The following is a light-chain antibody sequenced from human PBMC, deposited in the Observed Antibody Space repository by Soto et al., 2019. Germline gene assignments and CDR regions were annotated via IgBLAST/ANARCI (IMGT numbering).Light chain of an antibody. J-gene: IGKJ1*01. CDR1: QSVSSN. CDR3: QQYNNWTPRT. Sequence: EIVMTQSPATLSVSPGERATLSCRASQSVSSNLAWYQQKPGQAPRLLIYGASTRATGIPARVSGSGSGTEFTRTISSMKSEDSAVYYCQQYNNWTPRTFGQGNKVELK. CDR2: GAS. V-gene: IGKV3-15*01.